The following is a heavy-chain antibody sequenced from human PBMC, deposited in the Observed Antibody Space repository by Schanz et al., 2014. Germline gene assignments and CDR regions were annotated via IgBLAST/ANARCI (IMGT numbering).Heavy chain of an antibody. CDR3: ARAGFCSGSACYSLGIDY. J-gene: IGHJ4*02. CDR2: INPSNGNT. CDR1: GYTFTNHG. V-gene: IGHV1-18*04. Sequence: QVQLVQSGADVKKPGASVKVSCKSSGYTFTNHGITWVRQAPGQGVEWMGWINPSNGNTVYAQNFQGRLTMTTETSATIASMELRSLRSDDSAVYYCARAGFCSGSACYSLGIDYWGQGTLVTVSS. D-gene: IGHD2-15*01.